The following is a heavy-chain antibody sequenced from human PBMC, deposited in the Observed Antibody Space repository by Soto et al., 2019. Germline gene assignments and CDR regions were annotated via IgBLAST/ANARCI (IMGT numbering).Heavy chain of an antibody. CDR1: GYTFTGYY. CDR2: INPNSGGT. V-gene: IGHV1-2*04. Sequence: GASVKVSCKASGYTFTGYYMHWVRQAPGQGLEWMGWINPNSGGTNYAQKFQGWVTMTRDTSMSTVYMELSRLRSEDTAVYYCARVYCSGGSCYGIDYWGQGTLVTVSS. CDR3: ARVYCSGGSCYGIDY. D-gene: IGHD2-15*01. J-gene: IGHJ4*02.